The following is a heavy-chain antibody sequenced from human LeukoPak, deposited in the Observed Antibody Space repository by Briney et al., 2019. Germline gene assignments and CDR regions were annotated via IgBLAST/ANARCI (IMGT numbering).Heavy chain of an antibody. CDR2: IIPIFETA. V-gene: IGHV1-69*13. CDR1: GGTFSSYA. CDR3: ARDPYNWNDERTFDI. Sequence: ASVKVSCKASGGTFSSYAINWVRQAPGQGLEWMGGIIPIFETANYAQKFQGRVTITADESTNTAYMELSSLRSEDTAVYYCARDPYNWNDERTFDIWGQGTMVTVSS. J-gene: IGHJ3*02. D-gene: IGHD1-1*01.